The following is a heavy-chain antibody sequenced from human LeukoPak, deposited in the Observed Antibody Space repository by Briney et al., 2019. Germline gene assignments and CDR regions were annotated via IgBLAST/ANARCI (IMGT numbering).Heavy chain of an antibody. Sequence: SETLSLTCTVSGGSISSYYWSWIRQPPGKGLEWIGYIYYSGSTNYNPSLKSRVTISVDTSKNQFSLKLSSVTAADTAVYYCAREDDFQGAFDIWGQGTMVTVSS. D-gene: IGHD2/OR15-2a*01. CDR1: GGSISSYY. J-gene: IGHJ3*02. CDR3: AREDDFQGAFDI. CDR2: IYYSGST. V-gene: IGHV4-59*01.